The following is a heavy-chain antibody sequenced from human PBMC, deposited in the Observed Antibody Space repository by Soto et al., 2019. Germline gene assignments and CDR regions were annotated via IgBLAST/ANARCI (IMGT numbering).Heavy chain of an antibody. J-gene: IGHJ6*02. CDR1: GFTFSSYA. CDR3: AKTLEEYSSYYGMDV. V-gene: IGHV3-23*01. CDR2: ISGSGGST. D-gene: IGHD5-18*01. Sequence: GGSLRLSCAASGFTFSSYAMSWVRQAPGKGLEWVSAISGSGGSTYYADSVKGRFTISRDNSKNTLYLQMNSLRAEDTAVYYCAKTLEEYSSYYGMDVWGQGTTVTVSS.